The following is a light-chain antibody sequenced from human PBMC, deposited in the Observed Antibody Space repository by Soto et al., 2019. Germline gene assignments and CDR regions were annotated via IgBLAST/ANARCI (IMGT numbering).Light chain of an antibody. V-gene: IGLV2-18*02. CDR1: SSDVGSYNR. CDR3: SSFTTSSTYV. J-gene: IGLJ1*01. Sequence: QSVLTQPPSVSGSPRQSGAISCTGTSSDVGSYNRVSWYQQPPGTAPKLMIYDVSNRPSGVPDRFSGSKSGNTASLTISGLQAEDEADYYCSSFTTSSTYVFGTGTKVTVL. CDR2: DVS.